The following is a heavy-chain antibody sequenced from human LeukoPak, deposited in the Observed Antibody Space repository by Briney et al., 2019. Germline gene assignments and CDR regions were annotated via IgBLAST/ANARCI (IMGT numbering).Heavy chain of an antibody. V-gene: IGHV4-39*01. CDR1: GGLISISSYH. Sequence: SDTQSLICTVSGGLISISSYHCRSSRQPPGKGLEWIGSISYSGSTYYNPSLTSRVTISVDTSKNLFSLKLSSVSAADTAVYYCARRMGGYKAADYWGQGTLVTVSS. CDR3: ARRMGGYKAADY. J-gene: IGHJ4*02. D-gene: IGHD5-24*01. CDR2: ISYSGST.